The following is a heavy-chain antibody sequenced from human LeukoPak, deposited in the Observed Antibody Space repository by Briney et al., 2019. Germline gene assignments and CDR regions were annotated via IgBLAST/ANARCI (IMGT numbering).Heavy chain of an antibody. CDR2: IYYSGST. J-gene: IGHJ5*02. CDR3: ARLFSFPLRAPFDP. CDR1: GGSISSYY. V-gene: IGHV4-59*01. Sequence: ASETLSLTCTVSGGSISSYYWSWIRQPPGKGLEWLGYIYYSGSTNYNPSLKSRVTISVDTSKNQFSLKLSSVTAADTAVYYCARLFSFPLRAPFDPWGQGTLVTVSS. D-gene: IGHD3-16*01.